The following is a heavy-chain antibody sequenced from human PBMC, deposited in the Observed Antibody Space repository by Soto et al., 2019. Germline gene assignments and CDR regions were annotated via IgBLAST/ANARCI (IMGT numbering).Heavy chain of an antibody. CDR1: EDSVSSNSAA. J-gene: IGHJ5*02. CDR2: TYYRSKWYN. CDR3: ARESRQYSSSSGWFDP. Sequence: SQTLSLTCAISEDSVSSNSAAWNLIMHSPSIRLEWLGRTYYRSKWYNDYAVSVKSRITINPDTSKNQFSLQLNSVTPEDTAVYYCARESRQYSSSSGWFDPWGQGTLVTVSS. D-gene: IGHD6-6*01. V-gene: IGHV6-1*01.